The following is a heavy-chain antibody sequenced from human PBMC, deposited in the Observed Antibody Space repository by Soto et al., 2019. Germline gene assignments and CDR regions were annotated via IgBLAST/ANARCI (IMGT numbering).Heavy chain of an antibody. D-gene: IGHD2-2*01. CDR3: TTPVYCSRTSCQGFY. CDR2: IKSKTDGGTT. CDR1: GFTFSNAW. J-gene: IGHJ4*02. V-gene: IGHV3-15*01. Sequence: EVQLVESGGGLVKPGGSLRLSCAASGFTFSNAWMSWVRQAPGKGLEWVGRIKSKTDGGTTDYAAPVKGRFTISRDDSKNTLYLQMNSLKTEDTAVYYCTTPVYCSRTSCQGFYWGQGPLVTVSS.